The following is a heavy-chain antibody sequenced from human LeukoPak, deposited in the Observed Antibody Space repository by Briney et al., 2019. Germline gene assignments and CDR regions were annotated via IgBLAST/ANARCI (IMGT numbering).Heavy chain of an antibody. Sequence: SVKLSCKASGGTFSSYAISWVRQAPGQGLEWMGRIIPIFGTANYAQKFQGRVTITADKSTSTAYMELSSLRSEDTAVYYCARVKPYYYDSSGYTRGYYFDYWGQGTLVTVSS. CDR2: IIPIFGTA. V-gene: IGHV1-69*06. D-gene: IGHD3-22*01. CDR1: GGTFSSYA. J-gene: IGHJ4*02. CDR3: ARVKPYYYDSSGYTRGYYFDY.